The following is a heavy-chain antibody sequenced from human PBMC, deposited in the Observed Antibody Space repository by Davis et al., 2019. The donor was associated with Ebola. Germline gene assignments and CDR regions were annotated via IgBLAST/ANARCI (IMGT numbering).Heavy chain of an antibody. Sequence: PGGSLRLSCAASGFTSSDYYMSWIRKAPGKGLEWVSYISSSSSYTNYADSVKGRFTISRDNAKNSLYLQMNSLRAEDTAVYYCVGDYGDWGWDWGQGTLVTVSS. V-gene: IGHV3-11*06. CDR1: GFTSSDYY. D-gene: IGHD4-17*01. J-gene: IGHJ4*02. CDR3: VGDYGDWGWD. CDR2: ISSSSSYT.